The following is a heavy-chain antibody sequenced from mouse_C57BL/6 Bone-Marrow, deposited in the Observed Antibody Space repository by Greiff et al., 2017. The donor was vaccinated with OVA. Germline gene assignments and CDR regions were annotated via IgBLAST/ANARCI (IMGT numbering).Heavy chain of an antibody. J-gene: IGHJ4*01. D-gene: IGHD1-1*01. CDR3: ARNYYGSSYAGDYYAMDY. CDR2: ISDGGSYT. V-gene: IGHV5-4*01. Sequence: EVQLVESGGGLVKPGGSLKLSCAASGFTFSSYAMSWVRQTPEKRLEWVATISDGGSYTYYPDNVKGRFTISRDNAKNNLYLQMSYLKSEDTAMYYCARNYYGSSYAGDYYAMDYWGQGTSVTVSS. CDR1: GFTFSSYA.